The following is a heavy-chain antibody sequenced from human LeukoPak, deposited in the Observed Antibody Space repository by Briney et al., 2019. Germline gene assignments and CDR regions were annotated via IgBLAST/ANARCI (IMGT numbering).Heavy chain of an antibody. Sequence: GGSLRLSCAASGFTFRNYAMTWVRQAPGKGLEWVSVVTGNGDTTYYADSLKGRFTISRDNSRNTLYLQMTSLRAEDTAVYHCARTAADCTTSACYDSWGQGTLVTVSS. CDR3: ARTAADCTTSACYDS. V-gene: IGHV3-23*01. CDR2: VTGNGDTT. CDR1: GFTFRNYA. D-gene: IGHD2-8*01. J-gene: IGHJ4*02.